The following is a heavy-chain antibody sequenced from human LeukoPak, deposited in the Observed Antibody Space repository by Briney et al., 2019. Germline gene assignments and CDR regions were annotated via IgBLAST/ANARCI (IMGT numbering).Heavy chain of an antibody. Sequence: SGTLSLTCSVSNGSISSHFWTWVRQPPGKGLEWIGHIHYSGSTNYNPSLKSRVTMSLDTSKNQFSLKLTSATAADTAIFYCARLRPLLDQLLYFAFDSWGQGTLVTVSS. D-gene: IGHD2-2*02. J-gene: IGHJ4*02. V-gene: IGHV4-59*11. CDR2: IHYSGST. CDR3: ARLRPLLDQLLYFAFDS. CDR1: NGSISSHF.